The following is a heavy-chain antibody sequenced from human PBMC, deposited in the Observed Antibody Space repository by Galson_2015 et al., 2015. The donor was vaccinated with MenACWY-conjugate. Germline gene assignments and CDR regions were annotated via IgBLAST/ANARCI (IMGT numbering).Heavy chain of an antibody. D-gene: IGHD5-12*01. V-gene: IGHV3-7*03. CDR1: GFTFSSYW. CDR3: ARVVGRGYDRSGHYFDY. CDR2: IKQDGSEK. Sequence: SLRLSCAASGFTFSSYWMSWVRQAPGKGLEWVANIKQDGSEKYYVDSVKGRFTISRDNAKNSLYLQMNSLRAEDTAVYYCARVVGRGYDRSGHYFDYWGQGTLVTVSS. J-gene: IGHJ4*02.